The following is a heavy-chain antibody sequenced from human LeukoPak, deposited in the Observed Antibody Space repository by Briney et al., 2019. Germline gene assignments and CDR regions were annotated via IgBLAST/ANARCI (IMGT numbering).Heavy chain of an antibody. CDR1: GYTFTSYG. CDR3: ARDLGRWGYYYDSSGYLDY. CDR2: ISAYNGNT. D-gene: IGHD3-22*01. J-gene: IGHJ4*02. V-gene: IGHV1-18*01. Sequence: ASVKVSCKASGYTFTSYGISWVRQAPGQGLEWMGWISAYNGNTNYAQKLQGRVTMTTDTSTSTAYMGLRSLRSDDTAVYYCARDLGRWGYYYDSSGYLDYWGQGTLVTVSS.